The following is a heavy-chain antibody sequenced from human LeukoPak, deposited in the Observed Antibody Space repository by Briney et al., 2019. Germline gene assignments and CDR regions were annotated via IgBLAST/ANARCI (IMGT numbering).Heavy chain of an antibody. J-gene: IGHJ4*02. V-gene: IGHV1-2*02. CDR1: GYTFTGYY. CDR2: INPNSGAT. Sequence: ASVKVSCKASGYTFTGYYMHWVRQAPGQGLEWMGWINPNSGATNYAQKFQGRVTMTRDTSISTDYMELSRLRSDDTAVYYCARDPAIYYGSDYYFDYWGQGTLVTVSS. D-gene: IGHD3-10*01. CDR3: ARDPAIYYGSDYYFDY.